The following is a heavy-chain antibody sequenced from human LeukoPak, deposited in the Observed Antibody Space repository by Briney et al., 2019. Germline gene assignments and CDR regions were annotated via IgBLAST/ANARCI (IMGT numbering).Heavy chain of an antibody. Sequence: GGSLRLSCAASGFTVSNNYMSWVRQAPGKGLEWVAVISYDGSNKYYADSVKGRFTISRDNSKNTLYLQMNSLRAEDTAVYYCAKDRPELELRKLRYYFDYWGQGTLVTVSS. CDR3: AKDRPELELRKLRYYFDY. CDR1: GFTVSNNY. V-gene: IGHV3-30*18. D-gene: IGHD1-7*01. J-gene: IGHJ4*02. CDR2: ISYDGSNK.